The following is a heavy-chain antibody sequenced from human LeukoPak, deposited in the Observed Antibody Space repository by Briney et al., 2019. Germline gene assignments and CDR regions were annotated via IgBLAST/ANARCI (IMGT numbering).Heavy chain of an antibody. J-gene: IGHJ4*02. CDR3: ARVYYYGSGSYLDY. V-gene: IGHV3-20*04. Sequence: GGSLRLSCAASGLTFDDYGMSWVRQAPGKGLEWVSGINWNGGSTGYADSVKGRFTISRDNAKNSLYLQMNSLRAEDTALYYCARVYYYGSGSYLDYWGQGTLVTVSS. D-gene: IGHD3-10*01. CDR2: INWNGGST. CDR1: GLTFDDYG.